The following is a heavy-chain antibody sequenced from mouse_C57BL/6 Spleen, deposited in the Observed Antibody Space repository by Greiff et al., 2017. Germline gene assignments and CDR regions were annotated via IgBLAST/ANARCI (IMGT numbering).Heavy chain of an antibody. CDR2: INPNNGGT. CDR3: ARRVSEGDYCAMDD. Sequence: VQLQQSGPELVKPGASVKIPCKASGYTFTDYNMDWVKQSHGKSLEWIGDINPNNGGTIYNQKFKGKATLTVDKSSSTAYMELRSLTSEDTAVYYCARRVSEGDYCAMDDWGQGTSVTVSS. J-gene: IGHJ4*01. V-gene: IGHV1-18*01. D-gene: IGHD2-13*01. CDR1: GYTFTDYN.